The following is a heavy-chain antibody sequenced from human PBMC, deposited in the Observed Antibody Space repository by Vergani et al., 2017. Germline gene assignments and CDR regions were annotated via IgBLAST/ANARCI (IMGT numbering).Heavy chain of an antibody. J-gene: IGHJ4*02. CDR2: INPNSGGT. CDR3: ARDRYYYDSCGYWDYFDY. D-gene: IGHD3-22*01. CDR1: GYTFTGYY. Sequence: QVQLVQSGAEVKKPGASVKVSCKASGYTFTGYYMHWVRQAPGQGLEWMGWINPNSGGTNYAQKFQGRVTMTRDTSISTAYMELSRLRSDDTAVYYCARDRYYYDSCGYWDYFDYWGQGTLVTVSS. V-gene: IGHV1-2*02.